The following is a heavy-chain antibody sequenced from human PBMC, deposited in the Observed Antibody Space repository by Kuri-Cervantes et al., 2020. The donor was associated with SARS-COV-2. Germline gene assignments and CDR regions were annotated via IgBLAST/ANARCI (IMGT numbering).Heavy chain of an antibody. V-gene: IGHV4-34*01. CDR1: GGSFSGYY. CDR3: ARGRIGYSSGWSYWYYDL. D-gene: IGHD6-19*01. Sequence: SETLSLTCAVYGGSFSGYYWSWIRQPPGKGLEWIGEINHSGSTNYNPSLKSRVTISVDTSKNQFSLKLSSVTAEDTAVYYCARGRIGYSSGWSYWYYDLWGRGTLVTVSS. J-gene: IGHJ2*01. CDR2: INHSGST.